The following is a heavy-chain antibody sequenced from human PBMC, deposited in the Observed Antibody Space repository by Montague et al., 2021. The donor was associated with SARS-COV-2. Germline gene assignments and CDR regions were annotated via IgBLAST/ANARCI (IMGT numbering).Heavy chain of an antibody. D-gene: IGHD6-6*01. CDR1: GFTFGGYD. CDR2: IGIGGDT. V-gene: IGHV3-13*04. CDR3: ARGGEWSSSSLPDY. Sequence: SLRLSCAASGFTFGGYDMHWVRQAPGKGLEWVSAIGIGGDTYYLGSVKGRFIISRENAKNSLYLQMNSLRVGDTAVYYCARGGEWSSSSLPDYWGQGTLVTVS. J-gene: IGHJ4*02.